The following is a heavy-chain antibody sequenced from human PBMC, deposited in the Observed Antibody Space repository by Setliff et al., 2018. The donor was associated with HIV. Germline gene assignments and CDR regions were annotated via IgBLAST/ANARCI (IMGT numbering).Heavy chain of an antibody. CDR2: INHRGTT. CDR3: ARGVILLRAAVAQSVYCYMDV. D-gene: IGHD6-13*01. V-gene: IGHV4-34*01. CDR1: GASFSGNC. J-gene: IGHJ6*03. Sequence: SETLSLTCGVSGASFSGNCWVWLRQSPGKGLEWIGQINHRGTTNYNASLQSRLAISMDVSKNQFSLRLNSVTAADTSKYFCARGVILLRAAVAQSVYCYMDVWGTGTTVTVSS.